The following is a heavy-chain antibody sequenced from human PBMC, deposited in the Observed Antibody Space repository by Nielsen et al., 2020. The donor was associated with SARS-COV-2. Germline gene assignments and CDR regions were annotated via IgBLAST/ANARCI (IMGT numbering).Heavy chain of an antibody. CDR3: ARGYYDFWSGYSSYYYYYYMDV. CDR2: ISAYNGNT. CDR1: GYTFTSYG. J-gene: IGHJ6*03. V-gene: IGHV1-18*01. D-gene: IGHD3-3*01. Sequence: ASVKVSCKASGYTFTSYGISWVRQAPGQGLEWMGWISAYNGNTNYAQKLQGRVTMTTDTSTSTAYMELRSLRSDDTAVYYCARGYYDFWSGYSSYYYYYYMDVWGKGTTVTVSS.